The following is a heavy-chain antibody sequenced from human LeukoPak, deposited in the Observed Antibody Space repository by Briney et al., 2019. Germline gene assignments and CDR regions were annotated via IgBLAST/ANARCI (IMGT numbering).Heavy chain of an antibody. CDR2: ISSSSSYI. CDR1: GFTFSSYS. CDR3: ARALMTTVTHNWFDP. J-gene: IGHJ5*02. Sequence: GGSLRLSCAASGFTFSSYSMNWVRQAPGKGLEWVSSISSSSSYIYYADSVKGRFTISRDNAKNSLYLQMNDLRAEDTGVYYCARALMTTVTHNWFDPWGQGTLVTVSS. D-gene: IGHD4-17*01. V-gene: IGHV3-21*01.